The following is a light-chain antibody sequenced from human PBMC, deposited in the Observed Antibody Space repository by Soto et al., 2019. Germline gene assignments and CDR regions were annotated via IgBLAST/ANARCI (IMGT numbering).Light chain of an antibody. CDR3: QQDGSSGT. V-gene: IGKV3-20*01. Sequence: ETVFTQSPATRSLSPGERATLSCRASERVSNFLGWYQHKPGQAPRLVIYGASNRATGIPDRFSGSGSGTDFTLTISRLEPEDFAVYYFQQDGSSGTFGQGTKVDI. J-gene: IGKJ1*01. CDR1: ERVSNF. CDR2: GAS.